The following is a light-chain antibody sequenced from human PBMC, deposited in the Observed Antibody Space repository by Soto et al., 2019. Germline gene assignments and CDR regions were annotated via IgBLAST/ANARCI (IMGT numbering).Light chain of an antibody. CDR1: QPLNAF. V-gene: IGKV1-39*01. J-gene: IGKJ1*01. CDR3: QQTFLSPRT. CDR2: DVS. Sequence: DIQLTQSPSSLSASVGDRVTITCRARQPLNAFVNWYQHKPGRAPSLLMYDVSILHAGVPPRFNGSGSGANFSLTINGLPPEDFATFSCQQTFLSPRTFGPGTKV.